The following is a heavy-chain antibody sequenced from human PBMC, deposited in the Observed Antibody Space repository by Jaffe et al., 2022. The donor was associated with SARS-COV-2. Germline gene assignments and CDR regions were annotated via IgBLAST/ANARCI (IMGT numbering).Heavy chain of an antibody. D-gene: IGHD1-26*01. CDR2: IYYSGDI. CDR1: GYSIRNSNF. J-gene: IGHJ4*02. V-gene: IGHV4-28*05. CDR3: ARVGTSGSYRYIDS. Sequence: QVQLQESGPGLVKPSDTLSLTCGVSGYSIRNSNFWAWIRQPPGKGLEWIGFIYYSGDIYYNPSLKSRVTLSVDTSKNQFSLKLTSVTAVDTAMYYCARVGTSGSYRYIDSWGQGTLVTVSS.